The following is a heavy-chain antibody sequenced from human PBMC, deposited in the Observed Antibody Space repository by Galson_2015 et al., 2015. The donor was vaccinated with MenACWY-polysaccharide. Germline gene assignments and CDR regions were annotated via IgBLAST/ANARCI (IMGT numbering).Heavy chain of an antibody. J-gene: IGHJ4*02. V-gene: IGHV3-23*01. CDR3: AKWPVDDNWTKRGAFDY. D-gene: IGHD1/OR15-1a*01. Sequence: SLRLSCAASGFTFNSYAMNWVRQAPGKGLEWVSSISGSGASTYYADSVKGRFTISRDNSKNTLYLQMNSLRAEDTAVYYCAKWPVDDNWTKRGAFDYWGQGTLVTVSS. CDR2: ISGSGAST. CDR1: GFTFNSYA.